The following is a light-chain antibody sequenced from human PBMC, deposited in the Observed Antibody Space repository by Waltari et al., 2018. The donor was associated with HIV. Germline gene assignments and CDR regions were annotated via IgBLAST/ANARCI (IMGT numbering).Light chain of an antibody. V-gene: IGLV2-23*02. CDR2: EVN. CDR1: SSVVVAYNL. CDR3: CSYAGRSTLEV. J-gene: IGLJ2*01. Sequence: SALTQPASVSGSPGQSITIPCTETSSVVVAYNLVSWYKQHPGKAPKFIIYEVNKRPSEVSIRFSGSKSGNTASLTISGLQAEDEADYYCCSYAGRSTLEVFGGGTKVTVL.